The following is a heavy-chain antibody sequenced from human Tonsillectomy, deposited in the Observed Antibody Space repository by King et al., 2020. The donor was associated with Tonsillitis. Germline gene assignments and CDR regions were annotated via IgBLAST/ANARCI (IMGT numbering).Heavy chain of an antibody. CDR3: AKEGKILLWFGELFYFDY. D-gene: IGHD3-10*01. V-gene: IGHV3-23*04. CDR1: GFTFSSYA. J-gene: IGHJ4*02. CDR2: ISGSGGST. Sequence: VQLVESGGGLVQPGGSLRLSCAASGFTFSSYAMSWVRQAPGKGLEWVSAISGSGGSTYYADSVKGRFTISRDNSKNTLYLQMNSLRAEDTAVYYCAKEGKILLWFGELFYFDYWGQGTLVTVSS.